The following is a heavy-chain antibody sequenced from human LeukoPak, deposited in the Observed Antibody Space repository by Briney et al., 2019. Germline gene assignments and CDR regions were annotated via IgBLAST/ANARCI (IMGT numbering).Heavy chain of an antibody. D-gene: IGHD3-22*01. CDR1: GGTFSSYA. CDR2: IIPIFGTA. J-gene: IGHJ4*02. Sequence: ASVKVSCKASGGTFSSYAISWVRQAPGQGLEWMGGIIPIFGTANYAQKFQGRVTITADESTSTAYMELSSLRSEDTAVYYCATGAYDSSGYYGWYYFDYWGQGTLVTVSS. V-gene: IGHV1-69*13. CDR3: ATGAYDSSGYYGWYYFDY.